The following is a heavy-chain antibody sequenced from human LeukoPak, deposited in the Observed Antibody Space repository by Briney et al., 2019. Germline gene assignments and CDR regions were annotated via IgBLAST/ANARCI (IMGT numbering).Heavy chain of an antibody. CDR1: GESFCGYY. D-gene: IGHD4-17*01. CDR2: INHRAST. CDR3: ARGSSPRQAVDYGYWYFDL. V-gene: IGHV4-34*01. Sequence: PSDTLSLTCTVYGESFCGYYWRWMRQPPGKALEWIGEINHRASTNYNPSLKSRVTISVDTSKNQFCLKLASVTAADTAVYDCARGSSPRQAVDYGYWYFDLWGRGTLVTVSS. J-gene: IGHJ2*01.